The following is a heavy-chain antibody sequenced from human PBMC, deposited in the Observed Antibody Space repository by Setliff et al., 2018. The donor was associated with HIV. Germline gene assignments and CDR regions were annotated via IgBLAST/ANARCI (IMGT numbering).Heavy chain of an antibody. D-gene: IGHD3-10*01. J-gene: IGHJ4*02. CDR1: GYTFTNYW. V-gene: IGHV5-51*01. CDR3: AVWFGQVSGLHY. CDR2: IYPGDSDT. Sequence: PGESLKISCKGSGYTFTNYWIAWVRQMPGKGLEWMGIIYPGDSDTRYSPSFQGQVTISADKSISTAYLQWSSLKAADAAMYYCAVWFGQVSGLHYWGQGTLVTVSS.